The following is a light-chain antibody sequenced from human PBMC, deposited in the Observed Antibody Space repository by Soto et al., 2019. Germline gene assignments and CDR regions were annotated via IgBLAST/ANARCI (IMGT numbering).Light chain of an antibody. CDR1: QSVDNN. CDR2: GSF. J-gene: IGKJ1*01. V-gene: IGKV3-11*01. Sequence: EIVMTQSPVTLSASPGESATLSCMSSQSVDNNVAWYQQKPGQAPRLLIVGSFARATGIPARFSGSGSGTDFTLTISSLEPEDFAVYYCQQRSNWPPWTFGQGTKADI. CDR3: QQRSNWPPWT.